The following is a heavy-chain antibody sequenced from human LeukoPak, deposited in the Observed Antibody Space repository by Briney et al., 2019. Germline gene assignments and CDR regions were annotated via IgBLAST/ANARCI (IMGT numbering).Heavy chain of an antibody. V-gene: IGHV3-23*01. J-gene: IGHJ3*02. CDR3: AKDYIRIGSSGLRTGAFDI. D-gene: IGHD3/OR15-3a*01. CDR1: GFTFNIYA. CDR2: ITSSGDVT. Sequence: PGGSLRLSCAASGFTFNIYAMSWVRQAPGKGLEWVSSITSSGDVTFYADSVKDRFTISRDNSKNTLYLQMNSLRAEDTAVYYCAKDYIRIGSSGLRTGAFDIWGQGTRVTVSS.